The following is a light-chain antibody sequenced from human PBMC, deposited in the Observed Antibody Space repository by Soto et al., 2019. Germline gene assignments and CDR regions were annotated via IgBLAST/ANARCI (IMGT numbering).Light chain of an antibody. CDR1: QMIYTW. CDR2: EAS. CDR3: QQYNTFWT. Sequence: DIQVTQSPSTLSASVGDRVTITCRASQMIYTWLAWYQQKPGKAPKLLIYEASSLDVGVPSRFSGSGSGTEFTLTISSLQPDDFATYYCQQYNTFWTFGQGTKVDIK. J-gene: IGKJ1*01. V-gene: IGKV1-5*03.